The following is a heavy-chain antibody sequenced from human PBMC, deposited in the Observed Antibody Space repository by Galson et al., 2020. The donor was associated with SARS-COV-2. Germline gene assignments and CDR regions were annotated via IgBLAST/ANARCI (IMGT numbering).Heavy chain of an antibody. CDR2: ISGSGSAT. V-gene: IGHV3-23*01. CDR3: AKRHRDSSGFDY. Sequence: GGSLRLSCAASGFTFSSYAMNCLRQAPGKGLEWVSGISGSGSATYYAGSVKGRFTISRDNSQNTLYLQMNGLRAEDTAIYYCAKRHRDSSGFDYWGQGARVTVS. D-gene: IGHD3-22*01. CDR1: GFTFSSYA. J-gene: IGHJ4*02.